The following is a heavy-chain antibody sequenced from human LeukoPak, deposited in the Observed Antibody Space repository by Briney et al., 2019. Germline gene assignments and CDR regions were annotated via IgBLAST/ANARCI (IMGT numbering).Heavy chain of an antibody. J-gene: IGHJ4*02. CDR2: IKQDGSAK. Sequence: GGSLRLSCAASGFTFSSYWMSWVRQAPGEGLEWVDNIKQDGSAKYYVDSVRGRFTISRDNAKNSLYLQMNTLRAEDTAVYYCARPSFVTGSYFPLWGQGTLVAVSS. D-gene: IGHD1-26*01. CDR3: ARPSFVTGSYFPL. CDR1: GFTFSSYW. V-gene: IGHV3-7*01.